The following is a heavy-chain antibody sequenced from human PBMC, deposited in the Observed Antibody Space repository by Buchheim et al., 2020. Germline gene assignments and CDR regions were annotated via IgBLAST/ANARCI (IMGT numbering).Heavy chain of an antibody. V-gene: IGHV1-46*01. CDR2: INPSGGST. D-gene: IGHD1-7*01. Sequence: QVQLVQSGAEVKKPGASVKVPCKASGYTFTSYYMHWVRQAPGQGLEWMGIINPSGGSTSYAQKFQGRVTMTRDTSTSTVYMELSSLRSEDTAVYYCARDLESYNWNYLLPTFDYWGQGTL. CDR3: ARDLESYNWNYLLPTFDY. CDR1: GYTFTSYY. J-gene: IGHJ4*02.